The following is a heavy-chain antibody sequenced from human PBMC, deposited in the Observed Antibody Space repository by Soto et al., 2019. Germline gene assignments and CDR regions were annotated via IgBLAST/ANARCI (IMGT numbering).Heavy chain of an antibody. V-gene: IGHV3-33*08. D-gene: IGHD6-19*01. J-gene: IGHJ4*02. CDR1: GFTFKTYG. CDR3: ERVGAQWPLLAPFDL. CDR2: TSYDGDHD. Sequence: PGGSLRLSCAASGFTFKTYGMHWVRQAPGKGLEWVAVTSYDGDHDYYEDSVKGRFTISRDNSINTLYLQMNRLRAEDTAIYYCERVGAQWPLLAPFDLWGQGTLVTVSS.